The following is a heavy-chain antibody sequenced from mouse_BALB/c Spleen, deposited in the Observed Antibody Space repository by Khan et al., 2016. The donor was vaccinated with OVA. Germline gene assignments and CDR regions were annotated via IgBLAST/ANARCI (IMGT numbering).Heavy chain of an antibody. CDR1: GYTFTDYI. D-gene: IGHD1-1*01. CDR3: ARRYYGYGYFDV. Sequence: VQLQQSGAELVKPGASVKLSCKASGYTFTDYIIHWVKQRSGQGLEWIGWFYPGSGSIKYNEKFKDKATLTADKSSSTVYMELSRLTSEDSAVYFCARRYYGYGYFDVWGAGTTVTVSS. V-gene: IGHV1-62-2*01. CDR2: FYPGSGSI. J-gene: IGHJ1*01.